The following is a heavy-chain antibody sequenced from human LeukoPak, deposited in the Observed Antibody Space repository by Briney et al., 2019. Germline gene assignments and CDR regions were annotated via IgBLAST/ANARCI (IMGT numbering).Heavy chain of an antibody. J-gene: IGHJ4*02. Sequence: SETLSLTCTVSGVSISSSNSYWGRIRQPPGKGLEWIGSIYYTGNTYYNASLKSRVTISIDTSKNQISLRLTSVTVTDTAMYYCARQTGSGLFTLPGGQGTLVTVSS. CDR3: ARQTGSGLFTLP. CDR2: IYYTGNT. CDR1: GVSISSSNSY. V-gene: IGHV4-39*01. D-gene: IGHD3/OR15-3a*01.